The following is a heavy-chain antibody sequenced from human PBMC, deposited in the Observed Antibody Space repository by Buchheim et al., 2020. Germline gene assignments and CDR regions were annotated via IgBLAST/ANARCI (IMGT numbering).Heavy chain of an antibody. D-gene: IGHD3-10*01. Sequence: HLVQSGGEVKKPRASVKVSCKTSGYTFSTYGISWVRQAPGQGLEWMGWIRVNNGDTKYAQKFQGRVTMTTDTSTRTAYMELTSLRSDDTAVYYCARTGVNLVREVIIRPSHFDHWGQGTL. V-gene: IGHV1-18*04. J-gene: IGHJ4*02. CDR2: IRVNNGDT. CDR1: GYTFSTYG. CDR3: ARTGVNLVREVIIRPSHFDH.